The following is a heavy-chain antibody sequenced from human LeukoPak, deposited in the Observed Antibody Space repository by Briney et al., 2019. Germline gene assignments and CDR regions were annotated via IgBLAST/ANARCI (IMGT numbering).Heavy chain of an antibody. CDR2: ISPLLGAS. Sequence: SVKVSCKAPGGTLSSYAISWVRQAPGQGLNWMGGISPLLGASKHTQNFHDRVTITADESTTTAYLELSDLRSADTAVYYCATYDVLTGFEYWGQGTLVTVSS. J-gene: IGHJ4*02. D-gene: IGHD3-9*01. CDR1: GGTLSSYA. CDR3: ATYDVLTGFEY. V-gene: IGHV1-69*01.